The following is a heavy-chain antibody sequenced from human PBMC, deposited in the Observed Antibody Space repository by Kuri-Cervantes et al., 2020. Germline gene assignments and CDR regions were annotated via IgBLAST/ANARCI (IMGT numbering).Heavy chain of an antibody. CDR3: ARGGGSGSYNWFDP. D-gene: IGHD3-10*01. CDR2: IDSSGSST. V-gene: IGHV3-48*04. CDR1: GFTFSSYA. J-gene: IGHJ5*02. Sequence: GESLKISCAASGFTFSSYAMSWVRQASGKGLEWISFIDSSGSSTYYADSVRGRFTISRDNAQNSLSLQMNSLSAEDTAVYYCARGGGSGSYNWFDPWGQGTLVTVSS.